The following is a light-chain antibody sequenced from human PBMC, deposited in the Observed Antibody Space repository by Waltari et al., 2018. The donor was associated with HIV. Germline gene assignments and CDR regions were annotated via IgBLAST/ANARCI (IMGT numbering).Light chain of an antibody. V-gene: IGKV4-1*01. CDR3: QQYADVPYT. J-gene: IGKJ2*01. CDR2: WAY. Sequence: DVVVTQSPDSLAVSLGERATLHCKSKQRLLYISNNQNYLAWYQQKAGQRPKLLIYWAYIRESGVPDRFSGSGSETEFTLTSSSLQAEDVAVYYCQQYADVPYTFGQGTKLEIK. CDR1: QRLLYISNNQNY.